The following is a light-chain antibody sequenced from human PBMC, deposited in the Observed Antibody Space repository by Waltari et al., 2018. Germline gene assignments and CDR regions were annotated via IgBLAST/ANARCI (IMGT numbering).Light chain of an antibody. J-gene: IGKJ1*01. CDR1: QSVGRA. V-gene: IGKV3-20*01. CDR3: QMYVRLPVT. CDR2: DAS. Sequence: EIVLTQSPGTLALFPGERATLSCRASQSVGRALAWYQQKPGQAPRLLIYDASSRATGIPDRFSGSGSGTDFSLTISRVEPEDFAVYYCQMYVRLPVTFGQGTKVEVK.